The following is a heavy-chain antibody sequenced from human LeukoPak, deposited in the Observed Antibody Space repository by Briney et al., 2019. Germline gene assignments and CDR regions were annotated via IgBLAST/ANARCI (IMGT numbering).Heavy chain of an antibody. J-gene: IGHJ3*02. Sequence: GSLRLSCSASGFTFSSYALSWVRQAPGKGLGWVSSISSSSSYIYYADSVKGRFTISRDNAKNSLYLQMNSLRAEDTAVYYCARDMRQLELPDAFDIWGQGTMVTVSS. CDR3: ARDMRQLELPDAFDI. D-gene: IGHD1-7*01. CDR2: ISSSSSYI. V-gene: IGHV3-21*01. CDR1: GFTFSSYA.